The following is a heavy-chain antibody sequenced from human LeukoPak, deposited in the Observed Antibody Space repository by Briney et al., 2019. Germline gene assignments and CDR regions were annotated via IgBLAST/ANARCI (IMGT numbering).Heavy chain of an antibody. CDR3: ARDGLRDGYNSV. V-gene: IGHV4-59*12. J-gene: IGHJ4*02. CDR1: GGSISSYY. D-gene: IGHD5-24*01. Sequence: SETLSLTCTVSGGSISSYYWSWIRQPPGKGLEWIGYIYYSGSTNYNPSLKSRVTISVDTSKNQFSLKLSSVTAADTAVYYRARDGLRDGYNSVWGQGTLVTVSS. CDR2: IYYSGST.